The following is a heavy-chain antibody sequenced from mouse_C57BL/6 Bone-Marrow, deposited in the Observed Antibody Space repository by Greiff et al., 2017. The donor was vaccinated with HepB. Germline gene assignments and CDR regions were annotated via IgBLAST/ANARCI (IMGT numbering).Heavy chain of an antibody. J-gene: IGHJ2*01. CDR3: ARDGGGFPL. Sequence: EVMLVESGGGLVQSGRSLRLSCATSGFTFSDFYMEWVRQAPGKGLEWIAASRNKANDYTTEYSASVKGRFIVSRDTSQSILYLQMNALRAEDTAIYYCARDGGGFPLWGQGTTLTVSS. V-gene: IGHV7-1*01. CDR2: SRNKANDYTT. CDR1: GFTFSDFY.